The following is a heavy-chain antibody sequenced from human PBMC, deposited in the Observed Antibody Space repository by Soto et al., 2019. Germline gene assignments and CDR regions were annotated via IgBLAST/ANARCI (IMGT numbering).Heavy chain of an antibody. D-gene: IGHD2-2*01. Sequence: ASVKVSCKASGYTFTSYYMHWVRQAPGQGLEWMGIINPSGGSTSYAQKFQGRVTMTRDTSTSTVYMELSSLRSEDTAVYYCASWGYDIVVVPPYYYGMDVWGQGTTVTVSS. CDR1: GYTFTSYY. CDR2: INPSGGST. V-gene: IGHV1-46*01. CDR3: ASWGYDIVVVPPYYYGMDV. J-gene: IGHJ6*02.